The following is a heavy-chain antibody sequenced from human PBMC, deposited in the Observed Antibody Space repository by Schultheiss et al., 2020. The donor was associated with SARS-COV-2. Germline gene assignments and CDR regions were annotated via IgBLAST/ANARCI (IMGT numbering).Heavy chain of an antibody. CDR3: ARVHGGYYYYYGMDV. CDR2: INHSGST. CDR1: GGSFSGYY. J-gene: IGHJ6*02. Sequence: SETLSLTCAVYGGSFSGYYWSWIRQPPGKGLEWIGEINHSGSTNYNPSLKSRVTISVDTSKNQFSLKLSSVTAADTAVYYCARVHGGYYYYYGMDVWGQGTTVTVSS. D-gene: IGHD3-16*01. V-gene: IGHV4-34*01.